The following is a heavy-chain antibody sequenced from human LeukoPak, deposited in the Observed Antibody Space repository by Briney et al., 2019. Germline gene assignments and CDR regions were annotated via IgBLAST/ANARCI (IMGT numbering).Heavy chain of an antibody. CDR3: AKRRDYDSTGYYFTPYYFDY. CDR2: ISGRGDST. CDR1: GFTFSSYA. V-gene: IGHV3-23*01. Sequence: GGSLRLSCAASGFTFSSYAMTWVRQGPGKGLECVSRISGRGDSTYYVDSVKGRFSISRDNSKNTVFLQMNTLRAEDTAVYYCAKRRDYDSTGYYFTPYYFDYWGQGTLVTVSS. J-gene: IGHJ4*02. D-gene: IGHD3-22*01.